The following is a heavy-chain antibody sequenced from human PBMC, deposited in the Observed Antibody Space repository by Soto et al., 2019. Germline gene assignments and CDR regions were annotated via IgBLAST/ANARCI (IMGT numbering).Heavy chain of an antibody. J-gene: IGHJ3*02. CDR1: GFTFSDYY. CDR2: ISSSGSTI. D-gene: IGHD4-17*01. V-gene: IGHV3-11*01. Sequence: GGSLRLSCAASGFTFSDYYMSWIRQAPGKGLEWVSYISSSGSTIYYADSVKGRFTISRDNAKNSLYLQMNSLRAEDTAVYYCARDTPVTRDAFDIWGQGTMVTVSS. CDR3: ARDTPVTRDAFDI.